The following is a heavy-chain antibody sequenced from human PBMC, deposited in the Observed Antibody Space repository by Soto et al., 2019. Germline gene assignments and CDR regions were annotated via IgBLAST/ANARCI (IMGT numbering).Heavy chain of an antibody. J-gene: IGHJ2*01. CDR3: ARARNRGVIITLHWYFDL. D-gene: IGHD3-10*01. Sequence: VASVKVSCKASGGTFSSYAISWVRQAPGQGLEWMGWINPNSGGTNYAQKFQGRVTMTRDTSISTAYMELSRLRSDDTAVYYCARARNRGVIITLHWYFDLWGRGTLVTVSS. V-gene: IGHV1-2*02. CDR2: INPNSGGT. CDR1: GGTFSSYA.